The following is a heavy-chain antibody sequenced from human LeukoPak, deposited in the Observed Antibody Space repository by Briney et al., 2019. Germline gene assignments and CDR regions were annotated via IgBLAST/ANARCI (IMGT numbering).Heavy chain of an antibody. D-gene: IGHD6-13*01. Sequence: TGGSLRLSCAASGFTFSSYAMSWVRQAPGKGLEWVSAISGSGGSTYYADSVKGRFTISRDNSKNTLYLQMNSLRAEDTAVYYCAKDIAAAGTQWFDPWGQGTLVTVSS. V-gene: IGHV3-23*01. CDR1: GFTFSSYA. CDR3: AKDIAAAGTQWFDP. J-gene: IGHJ5*02. CDR2: ISGSGGST.